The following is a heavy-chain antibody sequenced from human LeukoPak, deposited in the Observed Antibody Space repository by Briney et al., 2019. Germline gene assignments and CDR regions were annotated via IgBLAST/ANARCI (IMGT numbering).Heavy chain of an antibody. CDR3: ARGGVAVATLKTIDY. Sequence: ASVKVSCKASGYTFTNYYMYWVRQAPGQGLEWMGIINPSGGSTSYAQKFQGRVTMTRDTSTTTVYMELSSLRSEDTAVYYCARGGVAVATLKTIDYRGQGTLVTVSS. V-gene: IGHV1-46*01. J-gene: IGHJ4*02. D-gene: IGHD6-19*01. CDR2: INPSGGST. CDR1: GYTFTNYY.